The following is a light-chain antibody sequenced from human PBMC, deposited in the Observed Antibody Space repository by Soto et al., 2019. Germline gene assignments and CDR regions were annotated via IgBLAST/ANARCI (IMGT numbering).Light chain of an antibody. CDR2: DTS. J-gene: IGKJ1*01. CDR3: QQCASLPGT. Sequence: EIVLTHSPATLSVSPGETATLSCRASQSGSTNLAWYQQKPGQAPRLLISDTSTRATGIPARFSGSGSGTEFTLTISRLEPDDFALYYCQQCASLPGTFGQGTKVDI. CDR1: QSGSTN. V-gene: IGKV3-15*01.